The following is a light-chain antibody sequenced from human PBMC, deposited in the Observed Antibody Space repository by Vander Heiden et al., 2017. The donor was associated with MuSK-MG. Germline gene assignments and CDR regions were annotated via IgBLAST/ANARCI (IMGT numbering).Light chain of an antibody. CDR1: QDISNY. J-gene: IGKJ5*01. V-gene: IGKV1-33*01. Sequence: DIQMTQSPSSLSASVGDRVTITCQASQDISNYLNWYQQKPGKAPKPLIYDASNLETGVPSRFSGSGSGTDFTFTISSLQPEDFATYYCQQDYTLPITFGQGTQMEIK. CDR2: DAS. CDR3: QQDYTLPIT.